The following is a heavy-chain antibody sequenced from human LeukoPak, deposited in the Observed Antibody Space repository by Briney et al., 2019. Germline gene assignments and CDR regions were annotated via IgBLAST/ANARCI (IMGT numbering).Heavy chain of an antibody. CDR2: ISGNGETT. Sequence: GGSLRLSCAASGFTFSSYAMTWVRQAPGKGLEWVSVISGNGETTYYAGSVQGRFTISRDNSKNTLYLQLNSLRAEDTAVYYCAIETELGFDYWGQGTLVTVSS. V-gene: IGHV3-23*01. J-gene: IGHJ4*02. CDR3: AIETELGFDY. D-gene: IGHD7-27*01. CDR1: GFTFSSYA.